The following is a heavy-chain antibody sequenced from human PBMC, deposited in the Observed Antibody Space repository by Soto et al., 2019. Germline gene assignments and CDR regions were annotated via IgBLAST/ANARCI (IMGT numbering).Heavy chain of an antibody. CDR2: IYHSGTT. Sequence: PSETLSLTCTVSGYSISNGYYWGWIRQSPEKGLEWIGTIYHSGTTYYNPSLKSRVIMSIDTSKNQFSLNLKSVTAADTAVYYCAGIGEDIYYGMDAWGQGTTVTVSS. V-gene: IGHV4-38-2*02. J-gene: IGHJ6*02. CDR1: GYSISNGYY. CDR3: AGIGEDIYYGMDA. D-gene: IGHD2-15*01.